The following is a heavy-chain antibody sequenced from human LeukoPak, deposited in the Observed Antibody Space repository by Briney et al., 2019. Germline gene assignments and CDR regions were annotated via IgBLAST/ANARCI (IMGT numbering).Heavy chain of an antibody. D-gene: IGHD5-12*01. CDR3: AKDYVVATSTHIV. Sequence: GGSLRLSCAASGFTFSSYGMHWVRQAPVKGLEWVAVISYDGSNKYYADSVKGRFTISRDNSKNTLYLQMNSLRAEDTAVYYCAKDYVVATSTHIVWGQGTLVTVSS. J-gene: IGHJ4*02. V-gene: IGHV3-30*18. CDR2: ISYDGSNK. CDR1: GFTFSSYG.